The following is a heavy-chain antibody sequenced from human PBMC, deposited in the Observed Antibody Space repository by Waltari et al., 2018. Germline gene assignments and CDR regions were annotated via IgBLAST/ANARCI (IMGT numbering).Heavy chain of an antibody. Sequence: QVQLVESGGGVVQPGRSLRLSCAASGSSFRMHGMDWVRQAPGKGLEWVAVNWYDGSKKFYADSVKGRFTVCRDNSNNIAFLEMNSLRVEDTAVYYCARWRRTVSGTVAYDLWGQGTMVSVSS. V-gene: IGHV3-33*01. CDR3: ARWRRTVSGTVAYDL. D-gene: IGHD6-19*01. CDR1: GSSFRMHG. J-gene: IGHJ3*01. CDR2: NWYDGSKK.